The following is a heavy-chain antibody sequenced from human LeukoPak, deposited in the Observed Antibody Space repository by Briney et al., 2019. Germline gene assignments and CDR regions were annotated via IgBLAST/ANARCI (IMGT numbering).Heavy chain of an antibody. CDR1: GFTFSSYG. Sequence: NPGGSLRLSCAASGFTFSSYGMSWVRPAPGKGLEWVSSISSSSSYIYYADSVKGRFTISRDNAKNSLYLQMNSLRAEDRAVYYCAIIDYGGYRAFDIWGQGTMVTVSS. CDR2: ISSSSSYI. CDR3: AIIDYGGYRAFDI. D-gene: IGHD4-17*01. J-gene: IGHJ3*02. V-gene: IGHV3-21*01.